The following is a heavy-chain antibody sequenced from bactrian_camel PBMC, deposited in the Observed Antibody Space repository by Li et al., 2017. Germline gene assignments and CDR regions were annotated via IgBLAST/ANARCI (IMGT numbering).Heavy chain of an antibody. V-gene: IGHV3S1*01. CDR2: IYTGGGST. CDR1: GYVNHGNC. J-gene: IGHJ4*01. Sequence: HVQLVESGGGSVQAGESLRLKCVYSGYVNHGNCLSWYRQAPGKVREGVAAIYTGGGSTYYAGAVKGRFTISQDNAKNAMYLQMNSLKPEDTALYYCSVATTSATFNYWGQGTQVTVS. D-gene: IGHD5*01. CDR3: SVATTSATFNY.